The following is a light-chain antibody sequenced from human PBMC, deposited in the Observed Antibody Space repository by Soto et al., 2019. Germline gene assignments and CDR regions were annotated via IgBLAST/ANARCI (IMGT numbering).Light chain of an antibody. V-gene: IGKV2-28*01. CDR1: QSLLHSSGRYY. J-gene: IGKJ4*01. CDR2: LGS. CDR3: IQALQTPFA. Sequence: DIVMTQSPLSLPVTPGEPASISCRSSQSLLHSSGRYYLDWYLQKPGQSPQLLIYLGSHRASGVPDRFSGSGSGTDFTLTISRAEAEDVGIYYCIQALQTPFAFGGGTRVEIK.